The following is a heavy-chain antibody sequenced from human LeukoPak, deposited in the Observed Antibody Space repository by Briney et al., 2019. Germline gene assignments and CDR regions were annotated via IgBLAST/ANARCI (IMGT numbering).Heavy chain of an antibody. CDR1: GYTFTSYD. D-gene: IGHD6-19*01. V-gene: IGHV1-8*01. CDR3: ARDSSGWYHWFDP. Sequence: ASVKVSCKASGYTFTSYDINWVRQATGQGLEWMGWMNPNSGNTGYAQKFQGRVTITRNTSISTAYMELSSLRSEDTAVYYCARDSSGWYHWFDPWGQGALVTVSS. J-gene: IGHJ5*02. CDR2: MNPNSGNT.